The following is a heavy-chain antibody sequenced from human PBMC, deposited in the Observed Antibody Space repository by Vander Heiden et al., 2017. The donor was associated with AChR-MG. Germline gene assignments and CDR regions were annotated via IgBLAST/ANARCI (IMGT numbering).Heavy chain of an antibody. V-gene: IGHV1-18*01. CDR2: ISAYNGNT. Sequence: QVQLVQSGAEVKKPGASVKVSCKASGYTFTSYGISWVRQAPGQGLEWMGWISAYNGNTNYAQKLQGRVTMTTDTSTSTAYMELRSLRSDDTAVYYCAREDIELVRGVTSVSYYYGMDVWGQGTTVTVSS. J-gene: IGHJ6*02. CDR1: GYTFTSYG. CDR3: AREDIELVRGVTSVSYYYGMDV. D-gene: IGHD3-10*01.